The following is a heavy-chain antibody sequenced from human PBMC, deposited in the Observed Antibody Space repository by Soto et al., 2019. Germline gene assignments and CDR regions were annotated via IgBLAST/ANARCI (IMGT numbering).Heavy chain of an antibody. CDR3: ARAVAATPDDCYYGMDV. V-gene: IGHV3-33*01. Sequence: SLRLSCAASGFTFSSYGMHWVRQAPGKGLELVAVIWYDGSNKYYADSVKGRFTISRDNSKNTLYLQMNSLRAEDTAVYYCARAVAATPDDCYYGMDVWGQGXTVTVYS. D-gene: IGHD2-15*01. J-gene: IGHJ6*02. CDR1: GFTFSSYG. CDR2: IWYDGSNK.